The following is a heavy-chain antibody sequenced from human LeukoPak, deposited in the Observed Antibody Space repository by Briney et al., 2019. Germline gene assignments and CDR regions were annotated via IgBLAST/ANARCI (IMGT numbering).Heavy chain of an antibody. V-gene: IGHV1-18*01. CDR3: ARVERRLCIRETNFDY. J-gene: IGHJ4*02. Sequence: ASVKVSCKASGYTFTSYGISWVRQAPGQGLEWMGWISAYNGNTNYAQKLQGRVTMTTDTSTSTAYMELRSLRSDDTAVYYCARVERRLCIRETNFDYWGQGTLVTVSS. D-gene: IGHD3-16*01. CDR2: ISAYNGNT. CDR1: GYTFTSYG.